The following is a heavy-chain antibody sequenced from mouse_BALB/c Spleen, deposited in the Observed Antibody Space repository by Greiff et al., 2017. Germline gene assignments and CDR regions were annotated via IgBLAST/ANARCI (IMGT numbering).Heavy chain of an antibody. CDR3: ARGGLRDAMDY. CDR2: ISDGGSYT. D-gene: IGHD3-1*01. CDR1: GFTFSDYY. Sequence: EVKLVESGGGLVKPGGSLKLSCAASGFTFSDYYMYWVRQTPEKRLEWVATISDGGSYTYYPDSVKGRFTISRDNAKNNLYLQMSSLKSEDTAMYYCARGGLRDAMDYWGQGTSVTVSS. J-gene: IGHJ4*01. V-gene: IGHV5-4*02.